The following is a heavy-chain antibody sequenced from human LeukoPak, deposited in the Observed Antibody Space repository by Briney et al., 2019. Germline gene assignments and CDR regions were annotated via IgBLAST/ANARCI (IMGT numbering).Heavy chain of an antibody. CDR2: IDGSNTNT. CDR1: GFTFSNYA. J-gene: IGHJ5*02. D-gene: IGHD2-15*01. CDR3: AKDGFRGACNAGSCYPFDP. Sequence: GGSLRLSCAASGFTFSNYAMSWVRQAPGRGLEWVSTIDGSNTNTYYADSVKGRFTISRDNSKNTLYLQINSLRAEDTALYFCAKDGFRGACNAGSCYPFDPWGQGTLVTVSS. V-gene: IGHV3-23*01.